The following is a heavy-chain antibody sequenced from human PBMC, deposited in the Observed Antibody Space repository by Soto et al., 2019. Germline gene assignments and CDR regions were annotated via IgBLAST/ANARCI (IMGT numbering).Heavy chain of an antibody. CDR1: GYTFTSSH. CDR2: ISAYNGNT. Sequence: QVQLVQSGAEVKKPGASVKVSCKASGYTFTSSHITWVRQAPVQGLEWMGWISAYNGNTNYAQKLQCRGTMTTVTSTSIAYMELRRLRSDDTAVYYCARDSPPPREWGQGTLVTVSS. V-gene: IGHV1-18*01. J-gene: IGHJ4*02. CDR3: ARDSPPPRE.